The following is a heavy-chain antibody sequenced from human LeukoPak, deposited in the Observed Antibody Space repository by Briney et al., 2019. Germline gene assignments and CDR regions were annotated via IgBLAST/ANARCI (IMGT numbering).Heavy chain of an antibody. V-gene: IGHV1-8*01. CDR2: MNPNSGNT. CDR3: SRVLADYYDSSGIDY. D-gene: IGHD3-22*01. CDR1: EYTFTSYD. J-gene: IGHJ4*02. Sequence: ASVKVSCKASEYTFTSYDINWVRQATGQGLEWMGWMNPNSGNTGYAQKFQGRVTMTRNTSISTAYMELSSLRSEDTAVYYYSRVLADYYDSSGIDYWGQGTLVTVSS.